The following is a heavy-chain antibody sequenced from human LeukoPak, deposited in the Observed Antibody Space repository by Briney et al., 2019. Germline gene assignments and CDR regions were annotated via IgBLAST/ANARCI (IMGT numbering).Heavy chain of an antibody. CDR2: TRFDVSIK. J-gene: IGHJ4*02. D-gene: IGHD1-1*01. CDR3: ARWGGTRQYYFDY. V-gene: IGHV3-33*01. CDR1: GFILSDYG. Sequence: GGSLRLFCAVSGFILSDYGFHWVRQAPSRGRKWVAVTRFDVSIKHNADYVKGRFTISRDDSKNTLYLQMNFLKSEDTAVYYCARWGGTRQYYFDYWGQGTLVTVSS.